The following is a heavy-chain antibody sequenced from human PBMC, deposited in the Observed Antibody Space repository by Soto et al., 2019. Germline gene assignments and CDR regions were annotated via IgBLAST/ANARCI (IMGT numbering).Heavy chain of an antibody. CDR2: ITASADTT. D-gene: IGHD2-2*01. CDR1: AFTFRSYA. V-gene: IGHV3-23*01. Sequence: EEQLLESGGGLVRPGGSLRLSCAASAFTFRSYAMSWVRQAPGKGLEWVSAITASADTTYYADSVKGRFTICRDNSKKTLSLRMNSLRAEDTAVYYCAKVRPLRDCTSTSCLGAFDIWGQGTMVTVS. J-gene: IGHJ3*02. CDR3: AKVRPLRDCTSTSCLGAFDI.